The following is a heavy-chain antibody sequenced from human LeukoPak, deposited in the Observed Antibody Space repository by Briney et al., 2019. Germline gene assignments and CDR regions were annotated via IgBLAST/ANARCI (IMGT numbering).Heavy chain of an antibody. Sequence: PGGSLRLSCAASGFTFSSYGMHWVRQAPGKGLEWVAVISYDGSNKYYADSVKGRFTISRDNSKNTLYLQMNSLRAEDTAVYYCARLEGIGATMGDWGQGTLVTVSS. D-gene: IGHD5-12*01. CDR1: GFTFSSYG. V-gene: IGHV3-30*03. J-gene: IGHJ4*02. CDR3: ARLEGIGATMGD. CDR2: ISYDGSNK.